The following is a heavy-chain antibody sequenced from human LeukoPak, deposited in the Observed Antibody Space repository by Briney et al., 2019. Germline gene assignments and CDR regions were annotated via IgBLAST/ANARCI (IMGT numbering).Heavy chain of an antibody. J-gene: IGHJ4*02. CDR3: ARGQGTVTTH. Sequence: SETLSLTCAVYGGSFSGYYWSWIRQPPGKGLEWIGEINHSGTTNYNPSLKSRVTISVDTSKNQFSLKVSSVTAADTAVYYCARGQGTVTTHWGQGTLVTVSS. CDR2: INHSGTT. D-gene: IGHD4-17*01. CDR1: GGSFSGYY. V-gene: IGHV4-34*01.